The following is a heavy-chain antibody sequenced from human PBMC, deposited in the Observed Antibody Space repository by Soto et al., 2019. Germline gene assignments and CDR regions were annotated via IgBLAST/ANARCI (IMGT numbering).Heavy chain of an antibody. CDR1: GFTFSSYS. J-gene: IGHJ2*01. CDR2: ISSSSSTI. Sequence: EVQLVESGGGLVQPGGSLRLSCAASGFTFSSYSMNWVRQAPGKGLEWVSYISSSSSTIYYADSVKGRFTISSDNAKNSLYLQMNSLRAEDTAVYYCARGAGPYYDILTGYPNWYFDLWGRGTLVTVSS. CDR3: ARGAGPYYDILTGYPNWYFDL. D-gene: IGHD3-9*01. V-gene: IGHV3-48*01.